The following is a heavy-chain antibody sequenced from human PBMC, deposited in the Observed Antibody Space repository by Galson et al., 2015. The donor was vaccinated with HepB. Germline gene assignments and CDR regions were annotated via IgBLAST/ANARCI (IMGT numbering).Heavy chain of an antibody. V-gene: IGHV3-21*01. J-gene: IGHJ6*02. CDR3: ATTFGLVSHTYTMDV. D-gene: IGHD3/OR15-3a*01. CDR1: EFASGSFS. Sequence: SLRLSCAASEFASGSFSMNWVRQAPGKGLEWVPSITSSSSLIYYADSVKGRFTISRDNAKNSLFLQMNSLRAEDTAVYYCATTFGLVSHTYTMDVWGHGTTVTVSS. CDR2: ITSSSSLI.